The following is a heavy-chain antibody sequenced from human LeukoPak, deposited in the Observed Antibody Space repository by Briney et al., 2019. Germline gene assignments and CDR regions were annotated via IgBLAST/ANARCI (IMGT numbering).Heavy chain of an antibody. CDR2: IYSGGST. CDR3: ARIQLYHGDFDS. V-gene: IGHV3-66*01. CDR1: EFSVGSNY. Sequence: GGSLRLSCAASEFSVGSNYMTWVRQAPGKGLEWVSLIYSGGSTYYADSVKGRFTISRDDAKNSLSLQMNSLRVEDTATYYCARIQLYHGDFDSWGQGTLVTVSS. J-gene: IGHJ4*02. D-gene: IGHD1-1*01.